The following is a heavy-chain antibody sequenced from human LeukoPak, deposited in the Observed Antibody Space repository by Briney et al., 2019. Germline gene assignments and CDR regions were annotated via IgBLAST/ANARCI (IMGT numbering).Heavy chain of an antibody. J-gene: IGHJ5*02. CDR3: TREIVLCP. D-gene: IGHD2/OR15-2a*01. V-gene: IGHV3-49*04. CDR1: GFTFGDYA. CDR2: IRSKAYGGTT. Sequence: GGSLRLSCTASGFTFGDYAMSWVRQAPGKGLEWVGFIRSKAYGGTTEYAASVKGKFTISRDDSKSIAYLQMNSLKTEDTAVYYCTREIVLCPWGQGTLVTVSS.